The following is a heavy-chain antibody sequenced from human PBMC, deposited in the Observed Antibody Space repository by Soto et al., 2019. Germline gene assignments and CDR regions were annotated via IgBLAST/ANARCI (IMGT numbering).Heavy chain of an antibody. J-gene: IGHJ4*02. D-gene: IGHD3-3*01. Sequence: GGSLRLSCAASGFIFTNAWMNWVRQAPGKGLEWVGRIKSKTDGGTTDYAAPVKGRFTISRDDSKNTPYLEMNSLKTEDTAVYYCARGNDFWSGFWFWGQGTLVTVSS. CDR1: GFIFTNAW. V-gene: IGHV3-15*07. CDR3: ARGNDFWSGFWF. CDR2: IKSKTDGGTT.